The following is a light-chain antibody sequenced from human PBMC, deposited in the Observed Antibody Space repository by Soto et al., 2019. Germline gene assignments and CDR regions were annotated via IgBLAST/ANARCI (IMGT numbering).Light chain of an antibody. CDR1: SGSIASNY. J-gene: IGLJ2*01. CDR3: QSYDRSTPVF. Sequence: NFMLTQPHSVSESPGKTVTISCTGSSGSIASNYVQWYQQRPGSAPTIVIYEDNQRPSGVPDRFSGSIDSSSNSASLTISGLKTEDEADYYCQSYDRSTPVFFGGGTKLTVL. V-gene: IGLV6-57*02. CDR2: EDN.